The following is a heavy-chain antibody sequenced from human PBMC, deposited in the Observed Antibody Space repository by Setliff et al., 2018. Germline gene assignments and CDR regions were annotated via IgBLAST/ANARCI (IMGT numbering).Heavy chain of an antibody. J-gene: IGHJ6*03. CDR2: IYTSGST. CDR1: GGSISSYY. CDR3: ARAISGWYSAHYYYMDV. Sequence: SETLSLTCTVSGGSISSYYWSWIRQPAGKGLEWIGHIYTSGSTNYNPSLKSRVTISVDASKNQLSLNLRSVTAADTAVYYCARAISGWYSAHYYYMDVWGKGTTVTVSS. V-gene: IGHV4-4*07. D-gene: IGHD6-19*01.